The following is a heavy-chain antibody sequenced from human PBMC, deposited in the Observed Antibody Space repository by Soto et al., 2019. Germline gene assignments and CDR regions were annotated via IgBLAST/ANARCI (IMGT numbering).Heavy chain of an antibody. J-gene: IGHJ4*02. Sequence: EVQLVESGGGLVQPGGSLRLSCAASGFTFSSYSMNWVRQAPGKGLEWVSYISGSSSMIYYADSVKGRFTISRDNAKNSLCLQMNSLRGEDTAVYYCARDLNARQEMPCALLGYWGQGTLVTVSS. CDR3: ARDLNARQEMPCALLGY. CDR1: GFTFSSYS. D-gene: IGHD1-1*01. CDR2: ISGSSSMI. V-gene: IGHV3-48*01.